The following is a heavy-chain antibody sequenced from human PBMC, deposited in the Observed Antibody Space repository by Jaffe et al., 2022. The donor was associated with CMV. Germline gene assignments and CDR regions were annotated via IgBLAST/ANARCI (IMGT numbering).Heavy chain of an antibody. CDR3: ARDGWAGWLQFYWYFDL. CDR1: GGSISSYY. CDR2: IYTSGST. J-gene: IGHJ2*01. V-gene: IGHV4-4*07. D-gene: IGHD5-12*01. Sequence: QVQLQESGPGLVKPSETLSLTCTVSGGSISSYYWSWIRQPAGKGLEWIGRIYTSGSTNYNPSLKSRVTMSVDTSKNQFSLKLSSVTAADTAVYYCARDGWAGWLQFYWYFDLWGRGTLVTVSS.